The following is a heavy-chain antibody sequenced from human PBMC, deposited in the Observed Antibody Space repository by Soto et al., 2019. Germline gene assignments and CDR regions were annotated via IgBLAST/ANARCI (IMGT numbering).Heavy chain of an antibody. CDR1: GFTFSSYA. CDR2: ISGSGGST. CDR3: AKATAAAGTSSWFDP. D-gene: IGHD6-13*01. J-gene: IGHJ5*02. V-gene: IGHV3-23*01. Sequence: GGSLRLSCAASGFTFSSYAISWVRQAPGKGLEWVSAISGSGGSTYYADSVKGRFTISRDNSKNTLYLQMNSLRAEDTAVYYCAKATAAAGTSSWFDPWGQGTLVTVSS.